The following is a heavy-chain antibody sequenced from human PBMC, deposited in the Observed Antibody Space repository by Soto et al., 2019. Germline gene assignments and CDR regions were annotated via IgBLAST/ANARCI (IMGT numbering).Heavy chain of an antibody. CDR1: GFTFSRFW. CDR3: ARVNNWNYPIDY. V-gene: IGHV3-74*01. D-gene: IGHD1-7*01. CDR2: INIDGSST. J-gene: IGHJ4*02. Sequence: QSGGSLRLSCAASGFTFSRFWMHWVRQAPGKGLVWVSRINIDGSSTSYADSVKGRFTISRDNAKNTLYLQMNSLRADDTAVYYCARVNNWNYPIDYWGQGTLVTVSS.